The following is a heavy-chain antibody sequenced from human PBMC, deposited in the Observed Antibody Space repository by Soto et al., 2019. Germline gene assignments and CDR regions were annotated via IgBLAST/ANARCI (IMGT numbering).Heavy chain of an antibody. J-gene: IGHJ5*02. CDR1: GGSISSSNW. CDR2: IYHSGST. V-gene: IGHV4-4*02. CDR3: ARARGAAGTLNWFDP. Sequence: SETLSLTCAVSGGSISSSNWWSWVRQPPGKGLEWIGEIYHSGSTNYNPSLKSRVTISVDKSKNQFSLKLSSVTAADTAVYYCARARGAAGTLNWFDPWGQGTLVTVSS. D-gene: IGHD6-13*01.